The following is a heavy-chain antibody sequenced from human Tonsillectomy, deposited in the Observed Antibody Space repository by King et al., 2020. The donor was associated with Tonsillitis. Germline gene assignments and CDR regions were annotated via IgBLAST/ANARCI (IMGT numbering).Heavy chain of an antibody. D-gene: IGHD3-9*01. CDR1: GFTFSSYS. J-gene: IGHJ3*02. V-gene: IGHV3-21*01. CDR2: ISSSSSYI. Sequence: VQLVESGGGLVKPGGSLRLSCAASGFTFSSYSMNWVRQAPGKGLEWVSAISSSSSYIYYADSVKGRFTISRDNAKNSLYLQMNSLRAEDTAVYYCAKKGVLRYFDWTPHDAFDIWGQGTMVTVSS. CDR3: AKKGVLRYFDWTPHDAFDI.